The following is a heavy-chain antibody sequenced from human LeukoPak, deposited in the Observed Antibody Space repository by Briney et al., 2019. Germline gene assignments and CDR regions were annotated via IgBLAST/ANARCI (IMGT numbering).Heavy chain of an antibody. CDR1: GFTFSSHG. D-gene: IGHD3-22*01. V-gene: IGHV3-33*01. J-gene: IGHJ4*02. CDR3: ARDGGYHSSGPFDY. Sequence: PGGSLRLSCAASGFTFSSHGMHWVRQAPGKGLEWVSIIWYVGSDEYYADSVKGRFTISRDNSKNTLYLQMNSLRAEDTAVYYCARDGGYHSSGPFDYWGQGTLVTVSS. CDR2: IWYVGSDE.